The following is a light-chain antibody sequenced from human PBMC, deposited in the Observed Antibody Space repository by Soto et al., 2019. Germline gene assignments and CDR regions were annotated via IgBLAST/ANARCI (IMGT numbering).Light chain of an antibody. Sequence: DLHIRQSPYYLSGAGGDACRSSWLTSQRISSDLNWYKQKPGKDPKVLIYAASTLQSGVPSRFSGSGSGTDFTLTISSLQPEDFATYYCQQSYSTPRTFGQGTKV. CDR1: QRISSD. CDR3: QQSYSTPRT. J-gene: IGKJ1*01. V-gene: IGKV1-39*01. CDR2: AAS.